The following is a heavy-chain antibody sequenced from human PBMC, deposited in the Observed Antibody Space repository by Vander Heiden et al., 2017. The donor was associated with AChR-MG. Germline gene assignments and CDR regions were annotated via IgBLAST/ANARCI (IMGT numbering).Heavy chain of an antibody. Sequence: QVQLVQSGAEVKKPGASVKVSCKASGYTFTGYYMHRVRQAPGQGLEWMGRINPNSGGTNYAQKFQGRVTMTRDTSISTAYMELSRLRSDDTAVYYCARDLSCSGGSCYTYYYYYYMDVWGKGTTVTVSS. CDR1: GYTFTGYY. V-gene: IGHV1-2*06. CDR3: ARDLSCSGGSCYTYYYYYYMDV. D-gene: IGHD2-15*01. CDR2: INPNSGGT. J-gene: IGHJ6*03.